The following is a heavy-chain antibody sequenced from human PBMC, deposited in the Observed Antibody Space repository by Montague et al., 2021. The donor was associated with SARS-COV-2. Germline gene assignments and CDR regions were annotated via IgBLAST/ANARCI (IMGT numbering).Heavy chain of an antibody. V-gene: IGHV4-39*01. D-gene: IGHD3-10*01. J-gene: IGHJ4*02. CDR3: ARLEDYYGSGSYPN. CDR2: T. Sequence: TYYNPSLKSRVTISVDTSKHQFSLTLSSVTAADTAVYYCARLEDYYGSGSYPNLGQGTLVTVSS.